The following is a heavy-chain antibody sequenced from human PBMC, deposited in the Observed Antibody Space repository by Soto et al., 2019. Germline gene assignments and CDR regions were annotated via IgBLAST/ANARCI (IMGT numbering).Heavy chain of an antibody. Sequence: QITLKESGPTLVKPTQTLTLTCTFSGFSLTTSGVGAGWIRQPPGKALEWLALIYWNDEKRYSPSLKSRLTITKDTSKNQVVLTMTNMDPVDTATYHCAHRLRWLANFDYWGQGTLVTVSS. CDR3: AHRLRWLANFDY. V-gene: IGHV2-5*01. D-gene: IGHD6-19*01. J-gene: IGHJ4*02. CDR1: GFSLTTSGVG. CDR2: IYWNDEK.